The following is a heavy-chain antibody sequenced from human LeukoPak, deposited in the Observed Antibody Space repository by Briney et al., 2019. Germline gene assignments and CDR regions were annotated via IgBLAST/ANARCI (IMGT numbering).Heavy chain of an antibody. J-gene: IGHJ4*02. V-gene: IGHV3-30*03. CDR1: GFTFSSYG. D-gene: IGHD3-9*01. Sequence: GGSLRLSCAASGFTFSSYGMHWVRQAPGKGLEWVAVISYDGSNKYYADSVKGRFTISRDNSKNTLYLQMNSLRAEDTAVYYCARGLAPGIYDILTGYFYWGQGTLVTVSS. CDR2: ISYDGSNK. CDR3: ARGLAPGIYDILTGYFY.